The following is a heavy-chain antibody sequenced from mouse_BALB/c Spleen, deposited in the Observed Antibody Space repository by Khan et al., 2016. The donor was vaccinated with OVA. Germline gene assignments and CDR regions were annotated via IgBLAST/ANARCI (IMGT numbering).Heavy chain of an antibody. CDR1: GYTFTSYW. Sequence: DLVKPGASVKLSCKASGYTFTSYWINWIKQRPGQGLEWIGRIAPGSGSTDYNEMFKGKATLTVDTSSSTVYIKLSSLSSEDSAVFFSSRENYYGSGCYAMDYWGQGTSVTVSS. V-gene: IGHV1S41*01. D-gene: IGHD1-1*01. CDR2: IAPGSGST. CDR3: SRENYYGSGCYAMDY. J-gene: IGHJ4*01.